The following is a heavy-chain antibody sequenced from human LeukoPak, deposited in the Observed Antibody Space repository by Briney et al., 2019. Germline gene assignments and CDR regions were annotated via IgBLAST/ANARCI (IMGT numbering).Heavy chain of an antibody. CDR3: TRLNYYGSGSPTLDY. V-gene: IGHV4-39*01. J-gene: IGHJ4*02. CDR2: IYYSGST. CDR1: GGSISSSSYY. Sequence: SETLSLTCTVSGGSISSSSYYWGWIRQPPGKGLEWIVSIYYSGSTYYNPSLESRVTISVDTSKNQFSLKLSSVTAADTAVYYCTRLNYYGSGSPTLDYWGQGTLVTVPS. D-gene: IGHD3-10*01.